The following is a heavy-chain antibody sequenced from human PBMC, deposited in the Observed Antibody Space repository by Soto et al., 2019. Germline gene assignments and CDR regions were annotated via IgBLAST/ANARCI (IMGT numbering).Heavy chain of an antibody. CDR1: GGSFSGYY. D-gene: IGHD3-9*01. CDR2: INHSGST. CDR3: ARGLRRYFDWLLLGGYFDY. Sequence: QVQLQQWGAGLLKPSETLSLTCAVYGGSFSGYYWSWIRQPPGKGLERIGEINHSGSTNYNPSLKSRVTISVDTSKNQFSLKLSSVTAADTAVYYCARGLRRYFDWLLLGGYFDYWGQGTLVTVSS. J-gene: IGHJ4*02. V-gene: IGHV4-34*01.